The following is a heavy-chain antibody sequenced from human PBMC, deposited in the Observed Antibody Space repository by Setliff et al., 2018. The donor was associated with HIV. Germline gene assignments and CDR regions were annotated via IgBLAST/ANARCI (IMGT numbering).Heavy chain of an antibody. Sequence: ASVKVSCKASGGTFSSHAISWVRQAPGQGLEWMGGIIPIFGTANYAQKLQVRVTLTRDTSMTTAYMELRSLRSDDTAVYYCVRSPGSFISTDSTEAGDYWGQGTLVTVSS. V-gene: IGHV1-69*05. CDR2: IIPIFGTA. CDR3: VRSPGSFISTDSTEAGDY. J-gene: IGHJ4*02. D-gene: IGHD3-22*01. CDR1: GGTFSSHA.